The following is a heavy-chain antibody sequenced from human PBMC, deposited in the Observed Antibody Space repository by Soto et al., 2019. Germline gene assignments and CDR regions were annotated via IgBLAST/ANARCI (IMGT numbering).Heavy chain of an antibody. CDR2: IIPILGIA. D-gene: IGHD5-12*01. J-gene: IGHJ4*02. V-gene: IGHV1-69*04. Sequence: SVKVSCKASGGTFSSYTISWVRQAPGQGLEWMGRIIPILGIANYAQKFQGRVTITADKSTSTAYMELSSLRSEDTALYYCAKDSISDRHRYNFDSWGQGTLVTVSS. CDR3: AKDSISDRHRYNFDS. CDR1: GGTFSSYT.